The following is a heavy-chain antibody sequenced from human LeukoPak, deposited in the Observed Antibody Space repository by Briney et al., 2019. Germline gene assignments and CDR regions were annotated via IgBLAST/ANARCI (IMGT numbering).Heavy chain of an antibody. Sequence: GASVKVSCKASGGTFSSYAISGVRQAPGQGLEWMGGIIPIFGTANYAQKFQGRVTITADKSTSTAYMELSSLRSEDTAVYYCAREETMVRGVIAHDAFDIWGQGTMVTVSS. V-gene: IGHV1-69*06. D-gene: IGHD3-10*01. CDR1: GGTFSSYA. J-gene: IGHJ3*02. CDR2: IIPIFGTA. CDR3: AREETMVRGVIAHDAFDI.